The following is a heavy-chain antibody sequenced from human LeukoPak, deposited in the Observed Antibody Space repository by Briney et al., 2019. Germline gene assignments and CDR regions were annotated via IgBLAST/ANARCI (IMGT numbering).Heavy chain of an antibody. D-gene: IGHD5-12*01. CDR2: IKEDRGQK. CDR3: ARVSTHYDLDFFDF. Sequence: PGGSLRLSCAASGFNISNYWMTWVRQAPGKGLQWVANIKEDRGQKYYVDSVKGRFTISRDNPKNSLYLHLSRLRAEDRAVYFCARVSTHYDLDFFDFWGQGTLLTVSS. V-gene: IGHV3-7*04. J-gene: IGHJ4*02. CDR1: GFNISNYW.